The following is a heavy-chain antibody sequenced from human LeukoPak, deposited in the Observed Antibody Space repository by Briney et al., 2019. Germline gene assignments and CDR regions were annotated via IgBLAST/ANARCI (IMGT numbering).Heavy chain of an antibody. CDR1: GFTFSHSA. Sequence: GGSLRLSCAASGFTFSHSAMTWVRQAPGKGLEWVSSLSASGTKTYYADSVKGRFTISRDNSKNTLYLQMNSLRAEDTAVYYCAKTPSGDTMVRGAHFDYWGQGTLVTVSS. CDR2: LSASGTKT. J-gene: IGHJ4*02. CDR3: AKTPSGDTMVRGAHFDY. V-gene: IGHV3-23*01. D-gene: IGHD3-10*01.